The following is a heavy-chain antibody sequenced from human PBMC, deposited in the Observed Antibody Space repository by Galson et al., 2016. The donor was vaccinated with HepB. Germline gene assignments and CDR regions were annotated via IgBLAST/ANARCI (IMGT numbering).Heavy chain of an antibody. CDR3: AHRRNEILTGYYSPGWFDP. CDR1: GFSLSTSGVG. J-gene: IGHJ5*02. Sequence: PALVKPTQTLTLTCTFSGFSLSTSGVGVGWIRQPPGKALEWLALIYWNDHKRYSPSLKSRLTIPKDTSRNQVVLTMTNMDPVDTGTYFCAHRRNEILTGYYSPGWFDPWGLGTLVTVSS. CDR2: IYWNDHK. V-gene: IGHV2-5*01. D-gene: IGHD3-9*01.